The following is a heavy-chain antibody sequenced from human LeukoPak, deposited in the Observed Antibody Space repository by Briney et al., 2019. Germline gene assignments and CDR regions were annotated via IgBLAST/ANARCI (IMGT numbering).Heavy chain of an antibody. CDR2: ISYDGSNQ. Sequence: GGSLRLSCAASGYTFSSYAMEWVRQAPGRGLEWVAVISYDGSNQHKADSVRGRFTISRDNSKNTLYLQMNSLRAEDTAVYYCARDLHGRYSYGYRHWGQGTLVTVSS. CDR3: ARDLHGRYSYGYRH. V-gene: IGHV3-30*04. D-gene: IGHD5-18*01. CDR1: GYTFSSYA. J-gene: IGHJ4*02.